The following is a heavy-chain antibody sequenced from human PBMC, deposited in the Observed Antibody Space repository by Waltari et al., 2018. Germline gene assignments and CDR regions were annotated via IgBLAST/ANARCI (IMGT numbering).Heavy chain of an antibody. CDR2: IHIRGST. D-gene: IGHD4-17*01. CDR1: GGSITTRSYH. V-gene: IGHV4-39*07. J-gene: IGHJ3*02. Sequence: QPQLQESGPGLEKPSETLSLTCTVSGGSITTRSYHWAWIRQTPGKGLEWIGSIHIRGSTYYNPSLMSRVTMSVDTSNKQFSLKLTSVTAADTAVYYCARQPPTTVPTPRSPFDTWGQGTMVSVSS. CDR3: ARQPPTTVPTPRSPFDT.